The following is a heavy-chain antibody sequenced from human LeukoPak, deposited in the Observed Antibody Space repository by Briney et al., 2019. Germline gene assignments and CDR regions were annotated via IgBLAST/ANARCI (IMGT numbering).Heavy chain of an antibody. CDR3: AKGGGFRIYSSGHDY. D-gene: IGHD6-19*01. CDR1: GFTLSSYA. Sequence: GGSLRLSCAASGFTLSSYAMSWVRQAPGKGLEWVSAISGSGGSTYYADSVKGRFTISRDNSKNTLYLQMNSLRAEDTAVYYCAKGGGFRIYSSGHDYWGQGTLVTVSS. J-gene: IGHJ4*02. V-gene: IGHV3-23*01. CDR2: ISGSGGST.